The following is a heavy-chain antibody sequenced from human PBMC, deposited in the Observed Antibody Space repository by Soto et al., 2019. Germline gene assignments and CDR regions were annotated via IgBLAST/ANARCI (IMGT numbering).Heavy chain of an antibody. CDR1: GGSCSGYY. J-gene: IGHJ6*02. CDR3: ARVGGYSYHLYGMDV. V-gene: IGHV4-34*12. Sequence: QVQLQQWGAGLLKPSETLSLTCAVYGGSCSGYYWSWIRQPPGKGLEWIGEIIHSGSTNYNPSLESRVTISIDTSTNQFSLKLSSVTAADTAVYFCARVGGYSYHLYGMDVWGQVTTVTVSS. D-gene: IGHD5-18*01. CDR2: IIHSGST.